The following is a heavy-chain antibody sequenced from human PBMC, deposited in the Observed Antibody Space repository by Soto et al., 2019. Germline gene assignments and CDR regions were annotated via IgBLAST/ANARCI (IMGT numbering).Heavy chain of an antibody. Sequence: GASVKVSCKASGGTFSSYAISWVRQAPGQGLEWMGGIIPIFGTANYAQKFQGRVTITADESTSTAYMELSSLRSEDTAVYYCARVGVTLGQQLMYNWFDPWGQGTLVTVSS. D-gene: IGHD6-13*01. CDR3: ARVGVTLGQQLMYNWFDP. CDR2: IIPIFGTA. CDR1: GGTFSSYA. J-gene: IGHJ5*02. V-gene: IGHV1-69*13.